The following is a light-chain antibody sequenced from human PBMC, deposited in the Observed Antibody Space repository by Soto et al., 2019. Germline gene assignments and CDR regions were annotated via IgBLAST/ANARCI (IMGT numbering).Light chain of an antibody. CDR1: QSVRSS. CDR3: QQYNSCPET. V-gene: IGKV3-15*01. Sequence: EIVMTQSPGTRSVSPGQRATLFCRASQSVRSSLAWYQQKPGQAPRLFIYDASTRATGIPARFTGSGSGTEFTLTISSLQSEDFAVYYCQQYNSCPETFGQGTKVDIK. J-gene: IGKJ1*01. CDR2: DAS.